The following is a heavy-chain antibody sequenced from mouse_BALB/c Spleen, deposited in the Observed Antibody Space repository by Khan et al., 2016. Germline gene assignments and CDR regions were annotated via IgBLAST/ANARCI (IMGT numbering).Heavy chain of an antibody. CDR3: TRLTFLGYFDV. CDR2: INPFNDGT. Sequence: VQLQQSGPELVKPGASVKMSCKASGYTFSSYVIHWVKQKPGQGLDWIGYINPFNDGTKFNEKFKGTATLTSDKSSSKAYMELSSLTSEDSAVYYCTRLTFLGYFDVWGAGTTVTVSS. CDR1: GYTFSSYV. V-gene: IGHV1S136*01. J-gene: IGHJ1*01. D-gene: IGHD1-1*01.